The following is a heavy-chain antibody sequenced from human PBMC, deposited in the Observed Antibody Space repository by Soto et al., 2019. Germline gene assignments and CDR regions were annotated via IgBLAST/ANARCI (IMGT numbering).Heavy chain of an antibody. D-gene: IGHD2-2*02. J-gene: IGHJ6*02. CDR1: GYAFTRDG. CDR2: ISTYNTNT. CDR3: ARSVLVPAAILGDYHDGMDI. V-gene: IGHV1-18*01. Sequence: APVNVPCKAVGYAFTRDGDSWVRKAPGQGLEWLGWISTYNTNTNYAQKRQSRVTMTTDTSTSTAYMELRSLRSDDTAVYYCARSVLVPAAILGDYHDGMDIWGQGTTVTVSS.